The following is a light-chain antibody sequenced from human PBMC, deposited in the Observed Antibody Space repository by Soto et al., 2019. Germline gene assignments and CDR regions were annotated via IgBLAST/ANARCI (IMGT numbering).Light chain of an antibody. CDR3: GSWDSSMSAYV. V-gene: IGLV1-51*01. CDR2: DDN. CDR1: SSNIGGNS. Sequence: VLTQPPSVSAAPGQKVTISCSGSSSNIGGNSVSWYQQLPGTAPKLLIYDDNKRPSGVPDRFSGSKSGTSATLGITGFQTGDEADYYCGSWDSSMSAYVFGTGTKVTVL. J-gene: IGLJ1*01.